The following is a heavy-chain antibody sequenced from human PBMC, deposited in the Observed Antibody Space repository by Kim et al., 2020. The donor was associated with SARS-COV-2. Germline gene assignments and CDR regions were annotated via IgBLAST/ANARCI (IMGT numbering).Heavy chain of an antibody. J-gene: IGHJ4*02. V-gene: IGHV3-30*18. CDR1: GFTFSSYD. CDR2: ISYDGYHQ. D-gene: IGHD1-26*01. Sequence: GGSLRLSCAASGFTFSSYDLHWVRQAPGKGLEWVAVISYDGYHQYYADSVRGRFTISRDNSKNTLYLQMDSLRADDTAVYYCAKGPKGVAGTFDYWGQGT. CDR3: AKGPKGVAGTFDY.